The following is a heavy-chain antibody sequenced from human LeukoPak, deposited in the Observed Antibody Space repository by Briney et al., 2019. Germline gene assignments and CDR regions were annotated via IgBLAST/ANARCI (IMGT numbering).Heavy chain of an antibody. D-gene: IGHD3-16*02. J-gene: IGHJ5*02. CDR1: GGSLSSYY. V-gene: IGHV4-4*07. CDR3: ARGLIMITFGGVIVLDGFDP. CDR2: IYTSGST. Sequence: PSETLSLTCTVSGGSLSSYYWCWIRQPAGKGLEWIGRIYTSGSTNYNPSLKSRVTTSVDTSKNQFSLKLSSVTAADTAVYYCARGLIMITFGGVIVLDGFDPWGQGTLVTVSS.